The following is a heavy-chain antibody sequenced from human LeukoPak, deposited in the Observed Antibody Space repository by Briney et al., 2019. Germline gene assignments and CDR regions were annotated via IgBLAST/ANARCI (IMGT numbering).Heavy chain of an antibody. J-gene: IGHJ4*02. CDR2: ISGSGGNT. CDR1: GFTFTSYA. D-gene: IGHD6-6*01. V-gene: IGHV3-23*01. Sequence: GGSLRLSCAASGFTFTSYAMSWVRQAPGKGLEWVSTISGSGGNTYYADSLKGRFTISRDNSKNTLYLQMNSLRAEDTAVYYCAKGASTPKPYYFDYRGQGILVTVSS. CDR3: AKGASTPKPYYFDY.